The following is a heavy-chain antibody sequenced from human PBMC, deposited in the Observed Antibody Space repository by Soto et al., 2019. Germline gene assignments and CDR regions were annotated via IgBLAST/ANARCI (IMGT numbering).Heavy chain of an antibody. CDR3: ARGRYGDY. D-gene: IGHD1-1*01. Sequence: QVHLVQSGAEVKKPGASVKVSCKASGYTFTSYGITWVRQAPGQGLEWMGWISAHNGNTDYAQKLQGRVIVTRDTSTSTAYMELRSQRSEDTAVYYCARGRYGDYWGQGALVTVSS. CDR2: ISAHNGNT. CDR1: GYTFTSYG. V-gene: IGHV1-18*01. J-gene: IGHJ4*02.